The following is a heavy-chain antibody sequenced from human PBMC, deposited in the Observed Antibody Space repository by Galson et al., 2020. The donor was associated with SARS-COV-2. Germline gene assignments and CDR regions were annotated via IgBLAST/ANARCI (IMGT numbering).Heavy chain of an antibody. Sequence: SGPTLVKPTQTLTLTCTFSGFSLSTTGMYVSWIRQPPGKALEWLARIDWDDYKYYNTSLRTRLTISKDTSKNQVVLTMTQMDPVDTATYYCARMVGGYDSGWSFDFWGQGTRVTVSS. D-gene: IGHD6-19*01. J-gene: IGHJ4*02. CDR3: ARMVGGYDSGWSFDF. CDR1: GFSLSTTGMY. V-gene: IGHV2-70*11. CDR2: IDWDDYK.